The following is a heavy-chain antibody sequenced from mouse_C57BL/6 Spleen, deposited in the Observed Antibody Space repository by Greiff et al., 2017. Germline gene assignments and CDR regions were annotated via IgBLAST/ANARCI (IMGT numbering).Heavy chain of an antibody. CDR1: GFTFTDYY. CDR2: IRNKANGYTT. Sequence: EVKLMESGGGLVQPGGSLSLSCAASGFTFTDYYMSWVRQPPGKALEWLGFIRNKANGYTTEYSASVKGRFTISRDNSQSILYLQMNALRAEDSATYYCARYRTTVVAHLNYFDYWGQGTTLTVSS. J-gene: IGHJ2*01. V-gene: IGHV7-3*01. CDR3: ARYRTTVVAHLNYFDY. D-gene: IGHD1-1*01.